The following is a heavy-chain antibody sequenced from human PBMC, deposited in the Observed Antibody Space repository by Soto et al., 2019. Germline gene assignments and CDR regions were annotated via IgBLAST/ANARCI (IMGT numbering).Heavy chain of an antibody. Sequence: QVQLVESGGGVVQPGRSLRLSCAASGFTFSSYGMHWVRQAPGKGLEWVAVISYDGSNKYYADSVKGRFTSSRDNSKNTRYLQMNSLRAEDTAVYYCANAWYTNGEGGGYWGQGTLVTVSS. J-gene: IGHJ4*02. CDR1: GFTFSSYG. D-gene: IGHD2-8*01. V-gene: IGHV3-30*18. CDR2: ISYDGSNK. CDR3: ANAWYTNGEGGGY.